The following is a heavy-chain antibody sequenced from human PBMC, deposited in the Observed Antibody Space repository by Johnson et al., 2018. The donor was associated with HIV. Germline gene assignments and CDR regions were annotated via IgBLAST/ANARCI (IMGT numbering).Heavy chain of an antibody. CDR3: AKDPGRRDPHAFDI. D-gene: IGHD2-15*01. CDR2: IRYDGSNK. Sequence: QVRLVEFGGGVVQPGGSLRLSCAASGFIFSSYGMHWVRQAPGKGLEWVAFIRYDGSNKYYADSVKGRFTISRDNSKNTLYLQMNSLRAEDTAVYYCAKDPGRRDPHAFDIWGQGTMVTVSS. CDR1: GFIFSSYG. V-gene: IGHV3-30*02. J-gene: IGHJ3*02.